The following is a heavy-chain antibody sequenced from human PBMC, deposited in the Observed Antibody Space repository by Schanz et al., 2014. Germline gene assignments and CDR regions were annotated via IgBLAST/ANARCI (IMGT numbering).Heavy chain of an antibody. V-gene: IGHV3-48*04. CDR3: ARPSDSSWYMDV. J-gene: IGHJ6*03. CDR2: ISGSSSTK. D-gene: IGHD2-21*02. Sequence: VQLVESGGGVVQPGRSLRLSCAASGFTFSKYGVHWVRQAPGKGLEWVSYISGSSSTKYYADSVKGRFTISRDNAKNSLYLQMNSLRAEDTAVYYCARPSDSSWYMDVWGKGTTVTVSS. CDR1: GFTFSKYG.